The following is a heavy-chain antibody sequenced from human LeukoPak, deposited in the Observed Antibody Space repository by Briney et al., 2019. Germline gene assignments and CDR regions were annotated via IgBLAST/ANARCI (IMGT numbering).Heavy chain of an antibody. Sequence: GESLKISCKGSGYSFTSYWIGWVRQMPGKGLEWMGIIYPGDSDTRYSPSFQGQVTISADKSISIAYLQWSSLKASDTAIYYCARPNNIKRSSGWYIGYWGQGTLVTVSS. V-gene: IGHV5-51*01. CDR2: IYPGDSDT. CDR1: GYSFTSYW. J-gene: IGHJ4*02. D-gene: IGHD6-19*01. CDR3: ARPNNIKRSSGWYIGY.